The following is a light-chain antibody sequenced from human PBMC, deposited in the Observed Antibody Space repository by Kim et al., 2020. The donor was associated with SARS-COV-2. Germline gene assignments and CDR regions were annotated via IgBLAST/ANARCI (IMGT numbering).Light chain of an antibody. CDR1: KLGDKN. V-gene: IGLV3-1*01. Sequence: VSPGQTASITCSGDKLGDKNVCWYQQKPGQSPVLVIYEDYKRPSGIPERFSGSNSGNTATLTISGTQAMDEADYYCQAWDSNTVVFGGETQLTVL. CDR2: EDY. CDR3: QAWDSNTVV. J-gene: IGLJ3*02.